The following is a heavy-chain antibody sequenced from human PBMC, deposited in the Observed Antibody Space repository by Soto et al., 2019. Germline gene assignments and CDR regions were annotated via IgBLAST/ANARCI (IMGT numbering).Heavy chain of an antibody. V-gene: IGHV3-48*01. D-gene: IGHD6-19*01. Sequence: EVQLVESGGGLVQPGGSLRLSCVVSGFTLSDYSMSWARQAPGKGLEWISEISSSSETIYYADSVRGRFTISRDNAKNSVFLQMDRLRGEDTAVYYCARVGFRWAGLTYWGQGTLVTVSS. J-gene: IGHJ4*02. CDR1: GFTLSDYS. CDR3: ARVGFRWAGLTY. CDR2: ISSSSETI.